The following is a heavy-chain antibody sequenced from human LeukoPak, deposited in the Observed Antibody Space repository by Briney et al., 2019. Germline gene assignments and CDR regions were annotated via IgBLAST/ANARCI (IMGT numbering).Heavy chain of an antibody. Sequence: SETLSLTCTVAGGSTSRDYWRWVRQPAGEGLEWVGRVYTRGSTNYHPSLKNRVTMSVETSKNQVSLKLRCVTAGGTAVYYCAREVDFWSGYYYFDYWGQGTLVTVSS. CDR1: GGSTSRDY. D-gene: IGHD3-3*01. CDR3: AREVDFWSGYYYFDY. J-gene: IGHJ4*02. V-gene: IGHV4-4*07. CDR2: VYTRGST.